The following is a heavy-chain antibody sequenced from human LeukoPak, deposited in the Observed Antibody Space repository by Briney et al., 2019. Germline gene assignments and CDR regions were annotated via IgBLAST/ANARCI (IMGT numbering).Heavy chain of an antibody. CDR3: ARGGQLNWFDP. D-gene: IGHD5-18*01. CDR1: GDSISSSY. CDR2: ISYSGST. V-gene: IGHV4-59*01. Sequence: PSETLSLTCTVSGDSISSSYWSWIRQPPGKGLEWIGYISYSGSTSFNPSLRSRVTISVDTSKNQFSLRLTSVTAADTAMYYCARGGQLNWFDPWGQGTLVTVSS. J-gene: IGHJ5*02.